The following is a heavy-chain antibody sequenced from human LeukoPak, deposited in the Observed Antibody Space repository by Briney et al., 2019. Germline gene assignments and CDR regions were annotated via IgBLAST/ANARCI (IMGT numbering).Heavy chain of an antibody. CDR1: GYTFTGYY. V-gene: IGHV1-2*04. Sequence: ASVKVSCKASGYTFTGYYMHWVRQAPGQGLEWMEWINPNSGGTNYAQKFQGWVTMTRDTSISTAYMELSRLRSDDTAVYYCARSGGYDILTGYLPHNWFDPWGQGTLVTVSS. CDR3: ARSGGYDILTGYLPHNWFDP. CDR2: INPNSGGT. J-gene: IGHJ5*02. D-gene: IGHD3-9*01.